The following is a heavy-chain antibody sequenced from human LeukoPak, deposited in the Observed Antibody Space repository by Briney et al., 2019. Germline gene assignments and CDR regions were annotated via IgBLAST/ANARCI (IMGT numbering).Heavy chain of an antibody. D-gene: IGHD6-19*01. Sequence: PSETLSLTCTVSGGSISSSSYYWGWIRQPPGKGLEWIGYIYYSGSTYYNPSLKSRVTISVDTSKNQFSLKLSSVTAADTAVYYCARGRTGYSSGPPTNYGMDVWGQGTTVTVSS. V-gene: IGHV4-31*03. J-gene: IGHJ6*02. CDR2: IYYSGST. CDR3: ARGRTGYSSGPPTNYGMDV. CDR1: GGSISSSSYY.